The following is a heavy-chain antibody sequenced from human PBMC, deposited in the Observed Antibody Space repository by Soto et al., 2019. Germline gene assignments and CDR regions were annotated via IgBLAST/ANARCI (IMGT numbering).Heavy chain of an antibody. CDR1: GFPFSNAW. CDR2: IKSKTDGGTA. J-gene: IGHJ4*02. Sequence: EVQLVESGGGLVKPGESLRLSCAASGFPFSNAWMNWVRQAPGKGLEWVGRIKSKTDGGTADYAAPVKGGFTISRDDSKNPLYLQMNSLKTVDTAVYYCTTGLNYYDSVGFYYFFDSWGQGTLVTVSS. D-gene: IGHD3-22*01. V-gene: IGHV3-15*07. CDR3: TTGLNYYDSVGFYYFFDS.